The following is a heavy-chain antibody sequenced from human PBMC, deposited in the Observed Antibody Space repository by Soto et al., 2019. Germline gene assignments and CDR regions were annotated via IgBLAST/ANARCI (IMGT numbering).Heavy chain of an antibody. Sequence: GASVKVSCKASGYTSTNYGMHWVRQAPGQRLEWMGWINAGSGNTKYSQKFQGRVTITRDTSASTAYMELSSLRSEDTAVYYCASKGGLGSITGTTFGDDAFDIWGQGTMVTVSS. CDR1: GYTSTNYG. CDR2: INAGSGNT. D-gene: IGHD1-7*01. CDR3: ASKGGLGSITGTTFGDDAFDI. J-gene: IGHJ3*02. V-gene: IGHV1-3*01.